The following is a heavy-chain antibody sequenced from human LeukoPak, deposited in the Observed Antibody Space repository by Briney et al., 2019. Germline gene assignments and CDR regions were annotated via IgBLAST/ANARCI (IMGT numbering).Heavy chain of an antibody. CDR1: GGSISSSNYY. Sequence: PSETLSLTCTVSGGSISSSNYYWGWIRQPPGKGLEWIGFIYYTGTTRYNPSLRGRVTMSVDSSRNHFSLKLTSMTAADTALYYCARLLNNDNAGDPDTFDMWGQGTMVTVSS. V-gene: IGHV4-61*05. D-gene: IGHD2-21*02. J-gene: IGHJ3*02. CDR3: ARLLNNDNAGDPDTFDM. CDR2: IYYTGTT.